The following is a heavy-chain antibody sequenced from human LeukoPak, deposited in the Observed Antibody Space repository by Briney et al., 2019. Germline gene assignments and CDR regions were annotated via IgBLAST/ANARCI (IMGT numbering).Heavy chain of an antibody. CDR3: ARGRLILRWFEI. Sequence: SETLSLTCTVSGDSVSTYYWNWIRQPPGKGLEWIGEINHSGCTNYNPSLKSRVTMSVDTSKNQFSLKSSSVTAADTAVYYCARGRLILRWFEIWGQGTLVTVSS. CDR1: GDSVSTYY. CDR2: INHSGCT. J-gene: IGHJ5*02. D-gene: IGHD2-21*01. V-gene: IGHV4-34*01.